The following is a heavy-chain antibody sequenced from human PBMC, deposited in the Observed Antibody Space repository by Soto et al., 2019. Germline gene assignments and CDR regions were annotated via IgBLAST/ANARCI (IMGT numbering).Heavy chain of an antibody. J-gene: IGHJ4*02. CDR1: GFTFSSYT. D-gene: IGHD3-22*01. CDR2: ISYDVTSE. CDR3: ARDRRGVTMTLDY. V-gene: IGHV3-30-3*01. Sequence: QSVGSPRLSCAASGFTFSSYTIHWVRQAPGKGLEWVAVISYDVTSEYYGDSVKGRFTIPRDNSKNTVYLQMNSLRAEDTAVYYCARDRRGVTMTLDYWGPRTLVTVSS.